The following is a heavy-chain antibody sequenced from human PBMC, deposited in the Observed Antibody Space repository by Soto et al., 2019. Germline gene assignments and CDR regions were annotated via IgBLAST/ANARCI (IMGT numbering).Heavy chain of an antibody. CDR3: ARQGDCISTSCYLDY. D-gene: IGHD2-2*01. J-gene: IGHJ4*02. V-gene: IGHV4-39*01. CDR2: IYYSGST. CDR1: GGSISSSSYY. Sequence: QLQLQESGPGLVKPSETLSLTCTVSGGSISSSSYYWGWIRQPPGKGLEWIGSIYYSGSTYYNPSLKGRVTISVDTSKNQFSLKLSSVTAADTAVYYCARQGDCISTSCYLDYWGQGTLVTVSS.